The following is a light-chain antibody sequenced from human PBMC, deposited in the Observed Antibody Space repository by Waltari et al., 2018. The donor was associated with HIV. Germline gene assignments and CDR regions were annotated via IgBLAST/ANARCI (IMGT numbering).Light chain of an antibody. CDR3: VTWADRSSGPVV. J-gene: IGLJ2*01. CDR2: RNN. V-gene: IGLV1-47*01. Sequence: QSVLTRPPSASGTPGQRITISCSGSSSKIGNNYVHWYQPLPGTAPKLLIYRNNQRASGVPDRFSGSKSGTSASLAISGLRSEDEADYYCVTWADRSSGPVVFGGGTKVTVL. CDR1: SSKIGNNY.